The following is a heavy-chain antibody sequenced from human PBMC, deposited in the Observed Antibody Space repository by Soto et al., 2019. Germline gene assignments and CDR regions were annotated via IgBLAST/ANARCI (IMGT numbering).Heavy chain of an antibody. CDR2: IKPDGGEK. D-gene: IGHD3-22*01. Sequence: EVQLVESGGGLVQPGGSLRLSCEASAFTLSSYWMSWVRQAPGKGLEWVANIKPDGGEKYYVDSVKGRFTISRDNTKNSLYLQMSTLRPEDTAIYYCALDYEFGFDIWGQGTLVTVSS. CDR3: ALDYEFGFDI. CDR1: AFTLSSYW. V-gene: IGHV3-7*01. J-gene: IGHJ3*02.